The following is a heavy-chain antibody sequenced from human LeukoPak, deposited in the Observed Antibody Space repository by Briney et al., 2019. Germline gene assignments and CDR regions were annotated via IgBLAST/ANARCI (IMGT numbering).Heavy chain of an antibody. CDR2: NYTSGST. J-gene: IGHJ4*02. V-gene: IGHV4-61*02. CDR3: ARAIYDYVWGSYLDY. CDR1: GGSISSGSYY. Sequence: SQTLSLTCTVSGGSISSGSYYWSWIRQPAGKGLEWIGRNYTSGSTNYNPSLKSRVTISVDTSKNQFSLKLSSVTAADTAVYYCARAIYDYVWGSYLDYWGQGTLVTVSS. D-gene: IGHD3-16*02.